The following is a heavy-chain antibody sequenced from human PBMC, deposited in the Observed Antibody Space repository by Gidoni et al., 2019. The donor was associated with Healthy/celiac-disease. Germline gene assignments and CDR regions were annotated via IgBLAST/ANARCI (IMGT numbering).Heavy chain of an antibody. CDR1: GGSISSSSYY. CDR3: ARYRDGYTRSFDY. D-gene: IGHD5-12*01. J-gene: IGHJ4*02. Sequence: QLQLQESGPGLGKPSETLSLTCTVSGGSISSSSYYWGWIRQPPGKGLEWIGSLDYSGSTYYNPSLKSRVTISVDTSKNQFSLKLSSLTAADTAVYYCARYRDGYTRSFDYWGQGTLVTVSS. V-gene: IGHV4-39*01. CDR2: LDYSGST.